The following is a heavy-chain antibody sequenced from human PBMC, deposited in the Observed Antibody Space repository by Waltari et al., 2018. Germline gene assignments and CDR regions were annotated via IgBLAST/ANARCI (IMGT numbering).Heavy chain of an antibody. CDR2: IYHSGST. CDR1: GYSISSGYY. V-gene: IGHV4-38-2*01. Sequence: QVQLQESGPGLVKPSETLSLTCAVSGYSISSGYYWGWIRQPPGKGLEWIGSIYHSGSTYYNPSLKRRVTISVDTSKNQFSLKLSAVTAADTAVYDCARNWNYASHFDYWGQGTLVTVSS. J-gene: IGHJ4*02. CDR3: ARNWNYASHFDY. D-gene: IGHD1-7*01.